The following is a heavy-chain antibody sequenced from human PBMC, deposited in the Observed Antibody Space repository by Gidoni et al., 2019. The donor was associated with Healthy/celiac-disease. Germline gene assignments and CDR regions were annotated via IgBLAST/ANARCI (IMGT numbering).Heavy chain of an antibody. CDR1: GFTFSSYW. V-gene: IGHV3-74*01. J-gene: IGHJ4*02. Sequence: EVQLVESGGGLVQPGGSLRISCAASGFTFSSYWMHWVRQAPGKGLVWVSRINSDGSSTSYADSVKGRFTISRDNAKNTLYLQMNSLRAEDTAVYYCVGVLWFGELSDWGQGTLVTVSS. D-gene: IGHD3-10*01. CDR2: INSDGSST. CDR3: VGVLWFGELSD.